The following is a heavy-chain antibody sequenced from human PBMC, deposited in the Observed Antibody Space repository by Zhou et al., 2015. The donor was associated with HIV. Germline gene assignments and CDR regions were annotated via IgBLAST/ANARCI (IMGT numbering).Heavy chain of an antibody. J-gene: IGHJ3*02. D-gene: IGHD6-19*01. V-gene: IGHV1-69*12. Sequence: QVQLVQSGAEVKKPGSSVKVSCKASGGTFSSYAISWVRQAPGQGLEWMGGIIPIFGTANYAQKFQGRVTITADESTSTAYMELSSLRSEDTAVYYCARDPWGIAVAGTLGAFDIWGQGTMVTVSS. CDR2: IIPIFGTA. CDR1: GGTFSSYA. CDR3: ARDPWGIAVAGTLGAFDI.